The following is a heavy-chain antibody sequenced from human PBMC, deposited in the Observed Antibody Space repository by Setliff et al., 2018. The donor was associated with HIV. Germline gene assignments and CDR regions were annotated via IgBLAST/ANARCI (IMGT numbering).Heavy chain of an antibody. D-gene: IGHD6-13*01. CDR2: FDPEDGET. CDR1: GSTLTELS. J-gene: IGHJ1*01. Sequence: ASVKVSCKISGSTLTELSIHWVRQAPGKGLEWMANFDPEDGETFYAQKFQGRLTMTEDTSTDTAYMELSSLRSDDTAMYYCATEPGYSSTWYSESFQHWGQGTVVTVSS. V-gene: IGHV1-24*01. CDR3: ATEPGYSSTWYSESFQH.